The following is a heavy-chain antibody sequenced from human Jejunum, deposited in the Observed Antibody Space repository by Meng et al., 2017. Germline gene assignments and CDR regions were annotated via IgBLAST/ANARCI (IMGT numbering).Heavy chain of an antibody. J-gene: IGHJ4*03. D-gene: IGHD2-2*01. Sequence: GESLKISCAASGFTFSSHSMSWVRQAPGKGLEWVSSITAGDGTAYYADSVKGRFTISRDNSKNTLYLQMNSLRAGDTAVYYCAKLIPNWGQGTVVTVSS. CDR2: ITAGDGTA. CDR1: GFTFSSHS. CDR3: AKLIPN. V-gene: IGHV3-23*01.